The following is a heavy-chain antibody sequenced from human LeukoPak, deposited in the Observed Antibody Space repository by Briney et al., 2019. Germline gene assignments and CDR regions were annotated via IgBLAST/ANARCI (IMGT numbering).Heavy chain of an antibody. CDR1: GYTFTGYY. CDR3: ARGTGSGSSQYFDY. D-gene: IGHD3-10*01. V-gene: IGHV1-2*02. J-gene: IGHJ4*02. CDR2: INPNSGGT. Sequence: ASVKVSCKASGYTFTGYYMHWVRQAPGQGLEWMGWINPNSGGTNYAQKFQGRVTMTRDTSISTAYMELSRLRSDDTAVYYCARGTGSGSSQYFDYWGQGTLVTVSS.